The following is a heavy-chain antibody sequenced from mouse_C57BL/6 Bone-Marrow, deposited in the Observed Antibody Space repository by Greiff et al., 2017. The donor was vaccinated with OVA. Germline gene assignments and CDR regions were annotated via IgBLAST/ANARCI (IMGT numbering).Heavy chain of an antibody. D-gene: IGHD2-3*01. V-gene: IGHV2-3*01. Sequence: VQGVESGPGLVAPSQSLSITCNVSGFSFTSYGVSWVRQPPGKGLEWIGVIWGDGSTNYHSALISRLCISKDNSKSHVFLKLNSLQNDDTATYYCTKLYDNYRYFDVWGTGTTVTVSS. J-gene: IGHJ1*03. CDR2: IWGDGST. CDR3: TKLYDNYRYFDV. CDR1: GFSFTSYG.